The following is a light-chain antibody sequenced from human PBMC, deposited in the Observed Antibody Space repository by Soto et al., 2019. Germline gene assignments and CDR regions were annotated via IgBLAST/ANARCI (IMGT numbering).Light chain of an antibody. CDR3: QQYGSSPGVT. CDR1: QSISSSY. Sequence: EIVLTQSPGTLSLSPGERATLSCRASQSISSSYLAWYQHKLGQAPRLLIFGASSRATGIPDRFSGSGSGTDFTLTISRLEPDDFAVYYCQQYGSSPGVTFGGGTTVEIK. V-gene: IGKV3-20*01. J-gene: IGKJ4*01. CDR2: GAS.